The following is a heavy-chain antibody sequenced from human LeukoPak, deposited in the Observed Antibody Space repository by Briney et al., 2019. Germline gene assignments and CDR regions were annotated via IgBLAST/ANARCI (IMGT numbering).Heavy chain of an antibody. CDR2: ISSSSSYI. CDR3: ARVPGIAARQGPFDY. D-gene: IGHD6-6*01. V-gene: IGHV3-21*01. Sequence: PGGPLRLSCAASGFTFSSYSMNWVRQAPGKGLEWVSSISSSSSYIYYADSVKGRFTISRDNAKNSLYLQMNSLRAEDTAVYYCARVPGIAARQGPFDYWGQGTLVTVSS. CDR1: GFTFSSYS. J-gene: IGHJ4*02.